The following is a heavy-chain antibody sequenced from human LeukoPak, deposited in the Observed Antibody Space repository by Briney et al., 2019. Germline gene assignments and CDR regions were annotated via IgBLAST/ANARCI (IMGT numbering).Heavy chain of an antibody. J-gene: IGHJ4*02. V-gene: IGHV3-33*01. CDR2: IWYDGSNK. D-gene: IGHD1/OR15-1a*01. CDR3: AVMGGEHLALDY. CDR1: GFTFSNYG. Sequence: PGWSLRLSCEASGFTFSNYGMHWVRQAPGKGLEWVAVIWYDGSNKYYADSVKGRFTISRDNSKNTLYLQMNSLRAEDTAVYYCAVMGGEHLALDYWGQGTLVTVSS.